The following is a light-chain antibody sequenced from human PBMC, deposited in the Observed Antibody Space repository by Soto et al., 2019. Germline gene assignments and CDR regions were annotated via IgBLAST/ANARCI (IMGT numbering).Light chain of an antibody. CDR1: QSISSY. CDR3: QQSYSTPLG. J-gene: IGKJ4*01. CDR2: AAS. V-gene: IGKV1-39*01. Sequence: DIQMTQSPSSLSASVGDRVTITCRASQSISSYLNWYQQKPGKAPKLLIYAASSLQSGVPSRFSGSGSGTDFTLTIRSMQTEDSATYYCQQSYSTPLGFGGGTKVDIK.